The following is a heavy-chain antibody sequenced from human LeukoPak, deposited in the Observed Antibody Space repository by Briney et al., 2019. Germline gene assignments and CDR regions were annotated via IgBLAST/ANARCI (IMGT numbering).Heavy chain of an antibody. V-gene: IGHV4-31*03. J-gene: IGHJ3*02. CDR2: IYYSGST. CDR1: GGSISSGGYY. Sequence: SQTLSLTCTVSGGSISSGGYYWSWMRQHPGKGLEWIGSIYYSGSTYYSPSLKSRVTISVDTSKNQFSLKLSSVTAADTAVYYCARDWGSYHDAFDIWGQGTMVTLSS. CDR3: ARDWGSYHDAFDI. D-gene: IGHD1-26*01.